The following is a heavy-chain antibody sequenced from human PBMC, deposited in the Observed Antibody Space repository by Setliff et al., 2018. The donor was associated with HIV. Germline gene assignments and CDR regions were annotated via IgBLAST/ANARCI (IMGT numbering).Heavy chain of an antibody. CDR2: IYYSGST. CDR1: GGPISSYY. V-gene: IGHV4-59*01. CDR3: ARDTSFGY. Sequence: SETLSLTCTVSGGPISSYYWSWIRQPPGKGLEWIGYIYYSGSTNYNPSLKSRVTISVDTSKNQFSLKLTSVTAADTAVYFCARDTSFGYWGQGTLVTVSS. J-gene: IGHJ4*02.